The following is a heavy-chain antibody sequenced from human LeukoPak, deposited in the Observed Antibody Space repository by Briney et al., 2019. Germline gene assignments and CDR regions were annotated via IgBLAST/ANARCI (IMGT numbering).Heavy chain of an antibody. J-gene: IGHJ6*02. D-gene: IGHD3-10*01. CDR1: GYSFTSYG. CDR2: ISAYNGNT. Sequence: ASVNVSCKASGYSFTSYGISWVRQAPGQGLEWMGWISAYNGNTNYAQKLQGRVTMTTDTSTSTAYMELRSLRSDDTAVYYCARTLIRGVIITYYYGMDVWGQGTTVTVSS. CDR3: ARTLIRGVIITYYYGMDV. V-gene: IGHV1-18*01.